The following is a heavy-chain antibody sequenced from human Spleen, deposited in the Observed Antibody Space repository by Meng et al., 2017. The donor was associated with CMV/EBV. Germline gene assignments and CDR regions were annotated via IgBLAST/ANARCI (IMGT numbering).Heavy chain of an antibody. CDR3: ARDNRPMEDNWFDP. CDR1: GGSINSDY. D-gene: IGHD2/OR15-2a*01. J-gene: IGHJ5*02. Sequence: GSLRLSCTVSGGSINSDYWSWIRQPPGKGLEWIGYISYSGNTNYNPSLKSRVTISVDMSKNQFSLKLSSVTAADTAVYYCARDNRPMEDNWFDPWGQGTLVTVSS. V-gene: IGHV4-59*01. CDR2: ISYSGNT.